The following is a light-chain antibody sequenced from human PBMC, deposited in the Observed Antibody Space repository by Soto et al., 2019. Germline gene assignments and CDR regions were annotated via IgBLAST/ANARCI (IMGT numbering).Light chain of an antibody. CDR1: QSVTSTS. Sequence: EIVLTQSPGTLSLSPGERATLSCRASQSVTSTSLAWYQQKPGQAPRLLMYDASNRATGIPARFSGSGSGTDFTLTISRLEPEDFAVFYCHQYGTSPATFGQGTKVDIK. J-gene: IGKJ1*01. CDR3: HQYGTSPAT. CDR2: DAS. V-gene: IGKV3-20*01.